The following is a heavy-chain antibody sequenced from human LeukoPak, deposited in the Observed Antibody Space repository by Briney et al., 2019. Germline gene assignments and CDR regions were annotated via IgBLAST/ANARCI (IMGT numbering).Heavy chain of an antibody. CDR2: ISGSGGRT. Sequence: FSAISGSGGRTYYAVSVNGRFTISTDNSKNTLYLQMNSLRAEDTAVYYCAKTSPEDLYFDYWGQGTLVTVSS. V-gene: IGHV3-23*01. D-gene: IGHD3-3*01. CDR3: AKTSPEDLYFDY. J-gene: IGHJ4*02.